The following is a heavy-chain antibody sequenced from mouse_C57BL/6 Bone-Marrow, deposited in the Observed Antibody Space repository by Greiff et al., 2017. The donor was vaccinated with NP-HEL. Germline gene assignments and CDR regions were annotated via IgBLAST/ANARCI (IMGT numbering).Heavy chain of an antibody. CDR2: ISDGGSYT. Sequence: EVQGVESGGGLVKPGGSLKLSCAASGFTFSSYAMSWVRQTPEKRLEWVATISDGGSYTYYPDNVKGRFTISRDNAKNNLYLQMSHLKSEDTAMYYCARDTAFTTVVEGYFDVWGTGTTVTVSS. CDR3: ARDTAFTTVVEGYFDV. D-gene: IGHD1-1*01. J-gene: IGHJ1*03. CDR1: GFTFSSYA. V-gene: IGHV5-4*01.